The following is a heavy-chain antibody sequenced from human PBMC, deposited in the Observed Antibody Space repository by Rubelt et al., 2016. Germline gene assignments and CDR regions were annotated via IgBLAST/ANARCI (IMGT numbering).Heavy chain of an antibody. V-gene: IGHV4-38-2*02. J-gene: IGHJ4*02. CDR2: MFHSGTT. CDR1: GGSISPYY. CDR3: ARGLSIVGATGDY. D-gene: IGHD1-26*01. Sequence: QVQLQESGPGLVKPSETLSLTCTVSGGSISPYYWGWIRQPPGKGLEWIGSMFHSGTTYYNPSLKSRVSISIDTSKNQFSLKLRSVTAADTAVYYCARGLSIVGATGDYWGQGNLVTVSS.